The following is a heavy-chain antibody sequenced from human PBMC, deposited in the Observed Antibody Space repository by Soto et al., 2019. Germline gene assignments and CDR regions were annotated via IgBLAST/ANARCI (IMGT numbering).Heavy chain of an antibody. CDR1: GFTFSTHA. J-gene: IGHJ4*02. CDR2: VSFDGSNK. Sequence: QVQLVASGGGVVQPGRSLRLSCAASGFTFSTHAMHWVRQAPGTGLECVAIVSFDGSNKYYADSVKGRFTISRDNSKNTLYLQMSRLTPEDTAVYYCATDQTGITTTGGGRIDHWGQGTLLTVSS. D-gene: IGHD1-20*01. CDR3: ATDQTGITTTGGGRIDH. V-gene: IGHV3-30-3*01.